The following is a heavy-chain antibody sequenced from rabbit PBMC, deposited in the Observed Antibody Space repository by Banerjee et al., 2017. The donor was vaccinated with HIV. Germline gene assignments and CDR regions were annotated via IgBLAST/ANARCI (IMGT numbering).Heavy chain of an antibody. CDR1: GFTFSSNHW. D-gene: IGHD7-1*01. V-gene: IGHV1S45*01. Sequence: QEQLVEYGGDLVKPEGSLTLTCTASGFTFSSNHWICWVRQAPGKGLEWIACIYGGSGGTTYYATWVNGRFTFSKTSSTTVTLQMTSLTDADTATYFCARDAGGDGYSNDLWGQGTLVTVS. CDR3: ARDAGGDGYSNDL. CDR2: IYGGSGGTT. J-gene: IGHJ3*01.